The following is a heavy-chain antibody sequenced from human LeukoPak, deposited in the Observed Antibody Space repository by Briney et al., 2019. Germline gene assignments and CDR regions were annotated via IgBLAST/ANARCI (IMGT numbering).Heavy chain of an antibody. J-gene: IGHJ4*02. CDR2: ISFDGRNT. Sequence: GGSLRLSCTVSGLTFGAYAMHWVRQAPGKGLEWVAIISFDGRNTDYADSVKGRFTISRDNSNNKVYLQMDDLRREDTAVYYCASPGLKFRYYGSAVIAADYWGQGTLVTVSS. D-gene: IGHD3-10*01. CDR3: ASPGLKFRYYGSAVIAADY. V-gene: IGHV3-30*14. CDR1: GLTFGAYA.